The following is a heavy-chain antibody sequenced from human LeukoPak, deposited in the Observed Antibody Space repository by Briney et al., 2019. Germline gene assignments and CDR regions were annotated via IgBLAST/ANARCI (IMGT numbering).Heavy chain of an antibody. J-gene: IGHJ4*01. V-gene: IGHV3-74*01. CDR2: ISGDGITT. CDR3: ARGFYGSGNS. D-gene: IGHD3-10*01. Sequence: GGSLRLSCAASGFTFSNYWMYWVRQAPGRGPLWVSRISGDGITTYYAGSVKGRFTISRDNAKNTLYLRMHSLRAEDSAVYYCARGFYGSGNSWGHGTLVTVSS. CDR1: GFTFSNYW.